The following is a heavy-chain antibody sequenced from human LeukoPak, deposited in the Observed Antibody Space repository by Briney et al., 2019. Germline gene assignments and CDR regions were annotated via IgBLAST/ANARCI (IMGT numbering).Heavy chain of an antibody. CDR1: GGSISSYY. CDR3: ARLHGGKGQYYFDF. D-gene: IGHD4-23*01. J-gene: IGHJ4*02. V-gene: IGHV4-4*09. Sequence: SATLSLTCTVSGGSISSYYWSWIRQPPGKGLEWIGYIYTSGSTNYNPSLKSRVTMSVDTSQNQFSLNLSSVAAADTAVYYCARLHGGKGQYYFDFWGQGTLVTVSS. CDR2: IYTSGST.